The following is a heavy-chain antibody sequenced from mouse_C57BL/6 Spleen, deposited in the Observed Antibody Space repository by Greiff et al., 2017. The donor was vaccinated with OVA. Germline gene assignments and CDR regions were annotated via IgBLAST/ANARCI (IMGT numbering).Heavy chain of an antibody. Sequence: VQLQQSGPVLVKPGASVKMSCKASGYTFTDYYMNWVKQSHGKSLEWIGVINPYNGGTSYNQKFKGKATLTVDESSSTAYMELNSLTSEDSAVYYCARSDYGSSPWFAYWGQGTLVTVSA. J-gene: IGHJ3*01. V-gene: IGHV1-19*01. CDR3: ARSDYGSSPWFAY. CDR2: INPYNGGT. D-gene: IGHD1-1*01. CDR1: GYTFTDYY.